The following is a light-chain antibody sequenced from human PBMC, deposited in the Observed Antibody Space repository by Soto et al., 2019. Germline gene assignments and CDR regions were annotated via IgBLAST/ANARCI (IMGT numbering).Light chain of an antibody. V-gene: IGLV2-14*03. CDR2: DVS. CDR1: SSDVGGYNY. J-gene: IGLJ1*01. Sequence: QSALTQPASVSGSPGQSITISCTGTSSDVGGYNYVSWYQQHPGKAPKLMIYDVSNRPSGVSYRFSGSKSGNTASLTISGLQAEDESDYYCSSYTSSSPLYVFGPGTKLTVL. CDR3: SSYTSSSPLYV.